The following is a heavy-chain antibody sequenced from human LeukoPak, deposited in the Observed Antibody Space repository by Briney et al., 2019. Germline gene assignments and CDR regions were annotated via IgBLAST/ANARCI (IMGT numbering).Heavy chain of an antibody. CDR2: ISSSGTTI. CDR1: GFTFSSSA. V-gene: IGHV3-48*03. CDR3: ARAYSSVASCDY. D-gene: IGHD6-19*01. Sequence: GGSLRLSCVASGFTFSSSAMNWVRQAPGKGLEWVSYISSSGTTIHYADSVKGRFTISRDNAKNSLYLQMNSLRAEDTAVYYCARAYSSVASCDYWGQGTLVTVSS. J-gene: IGHJ4*02.